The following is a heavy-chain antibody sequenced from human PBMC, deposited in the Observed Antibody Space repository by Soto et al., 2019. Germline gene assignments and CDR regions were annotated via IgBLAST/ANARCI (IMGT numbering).Heavy chain of an antibody. J-gene: IGHJ4*02. CDR3: ARRYSSSADY. D-gene: IGHD6-13*01. V-gene: IGHV4-59*08. CDR2: IFYSGST. Sequence: VQLQDSGPGLVKPSETLSLTCTVSGGSISSYYWSWIRQPPGKGLEWIGYIFYSGSTNYNPSLKSRVTVSVDTSKNQFSLKLSSVTAADTAVYYCARRYSSSADYWGQGTLVTVSS. CDR1: GGSISSYY.